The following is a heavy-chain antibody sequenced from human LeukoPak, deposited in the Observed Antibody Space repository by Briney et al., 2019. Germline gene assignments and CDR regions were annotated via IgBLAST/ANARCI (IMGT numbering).Heavy chain of an antibody. CDR1: GFTFRNYA. J-gene: IGHJ4*02. CDR3: ARNPHSSGWYPLDY. Sequence: QTGGSLRLSCAASGFTFRNYAMSWVRQAPGKGLEWVSYISSSSSSIYHADSVKGRFTISRDNARNSLYLQMNSLRDEDTAVYYCARNPHSSGWYPLDYWGQGTLVTVSS. D-gene: IGHD6-19*01. CDR2: ISSSSSSI. V-gene: IGHV3-48*02.